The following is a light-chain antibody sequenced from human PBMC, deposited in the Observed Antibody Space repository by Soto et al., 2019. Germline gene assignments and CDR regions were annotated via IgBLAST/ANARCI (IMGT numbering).Light chain of an antibody. CDR1: QSVSSS. V-gene: IGKV3-15*01. CDR2: GAS. J-gene: IGKJ5*01. CDR3: KQYKEWPPFT. Sequence: EIGMPQSPDTLSVSPGERATLSCRASQSVSSSLAWYQQKPGQAPRLLILGASTRATGIPARFRGSGSGTEFTLSISSLQSEDFAVYYCKQYKEWPPFTFGQGTRLEIK.